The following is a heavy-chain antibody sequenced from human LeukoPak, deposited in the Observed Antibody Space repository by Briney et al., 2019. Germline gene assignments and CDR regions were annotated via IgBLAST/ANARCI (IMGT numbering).Heavy chain of an antibody. CDR2: IKQDGSEK. CDR1: GFTFNTYW. CDR3: ARDRLLWYGENNFDY. D-gene: IGHD3-10*01. J-gene: IGHJ4*02. V-gene: IGHV3-7*01. Sequence: GGSLRLSCAASGFTFNTYWMSWVRQAPGKGLEWVANIKQDGSEKYYVDSVKGRFTISRDNAKNTLYLQMNSLRAEDTAVYYCARDRLLWYGENNFDYWGQGTLVTVSS.